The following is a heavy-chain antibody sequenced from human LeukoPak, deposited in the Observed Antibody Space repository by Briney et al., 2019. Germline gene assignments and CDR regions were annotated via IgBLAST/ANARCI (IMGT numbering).Heavy chain of an antibody. CDR2: IRYDGSNK. J-gene: IGHJ4*02. V-gene: IGHV3-30*02. Sequence: GGSLRLSCAASGFTFSSYGMHWVRQAPGKGLEWVAFIRYDGSNKYYADSVKGRFTISRDNSKNTLYLQMNSLRAEDTAVYYCAKETTVTDPFGRDYWGQGTLVTVSS. CDR1: GFTFSSYG. CDR3: AKETTVTDPFGRDY. D-gene: IGHD4-17*01.